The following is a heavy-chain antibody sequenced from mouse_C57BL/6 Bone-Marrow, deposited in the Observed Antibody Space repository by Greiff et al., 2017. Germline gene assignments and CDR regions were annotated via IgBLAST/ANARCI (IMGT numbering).Heavy chain of an antibody. J-gene: IGHJ3*01. CDR3: ARRYDYDGAWFAY. D-gene: IGHD2-4*01. Sequence: EVMLVESGPGMVKPSQSLSLTCTVTGYSITSGYDWHWIRHFPGNKLEWMGYISYSGSTNYNPSLKSRISITHDTSKNHFFLKLNSVTTEDTAIYYCARRYDYDGAWFAYWGQGTLVTVSA. CDR2: ISYSGST. V-gene: IGHV3-1*01. CDR1: GYSITSGYD.